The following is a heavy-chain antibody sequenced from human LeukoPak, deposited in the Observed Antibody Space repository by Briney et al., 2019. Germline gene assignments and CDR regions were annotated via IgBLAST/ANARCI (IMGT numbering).Heavy chain of an antibody. Sequence: SETLSLTCTVSGGSISSSSYYWGWIRQPPGKGLEWIGSIYYSGSTHYNPSLKSRVTISVDTSKNQFSLKLSSVTAADTAVYYCARNSGQRLFDYWGQGTLVTVSS. CDR1: GGSISSSSYY. CDR3: ARNSGQRLFDY. CDR2: IYYSGST. D-gene: IGHD6-25*01. V-gene: IGHV4-39*01. J-gene: IGHJ4*02.